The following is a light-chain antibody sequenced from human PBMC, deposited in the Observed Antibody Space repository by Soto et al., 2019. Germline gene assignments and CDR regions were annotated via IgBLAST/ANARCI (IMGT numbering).Light chain of an antibody. CDR2: DNY. CDR1: NSNIGSNT. V-gene: IGLV1-44*01. J-gene: IGLJ3*02. Sequence: QSVLTQPPSASGTPGQRVTISCSGSNSNIGSNTVAWYQQLPGTAPTLLMYDNYQRPSGVPDRFSGAKSDTSHSLAISGLHSEDEADYYCAAWDDSLNAWVFGGGTKLTVL. CDR3: AAWDDSLNAWV.